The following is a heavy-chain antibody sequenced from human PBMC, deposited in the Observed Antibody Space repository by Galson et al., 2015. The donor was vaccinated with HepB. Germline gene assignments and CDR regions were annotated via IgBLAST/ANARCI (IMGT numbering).Heavy chain of an antibody. V-gene: IGHV3-7*01. Sequence: LRLSCAASGFTFGTYWMSWVRQAPGKGLEWVANIKQDGREKFYVDSVRGRFTISRDNARDSLFLQMSSLRAEDTAVYYCARAGAYNDFWSGYPNSWGQGTLVTVSS. CDR3: ARAGAYNDFWSGYPNS. J-gene: IGHJ4*02. CDR2: IKQDGREK. CDR1: GFTFGTYW. D-gene: IGHD3-3*01.